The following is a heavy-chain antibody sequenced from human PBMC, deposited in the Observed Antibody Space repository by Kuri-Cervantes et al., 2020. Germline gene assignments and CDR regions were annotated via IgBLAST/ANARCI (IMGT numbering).Heavy chain of an antibody. CDR1: GYTFTGYY. CDR2: ISAYNGNT. V-gene: IGHV1-18*04. D-gene: IGHD3-22*01. Sequence: ASVKVSCKASGYTFTGYYMHWVRQAPGQGLEWMGWISAYNGNTNYAQKLQGRVTMTTDTSTSTAYMELRSLRSDDTAVYYCARDSSYYYDSSGYYSPWGQGTLVTVSS. J-gene: IGHJ5*02. CDR3: ARDSSYYYDSSGYYSP.